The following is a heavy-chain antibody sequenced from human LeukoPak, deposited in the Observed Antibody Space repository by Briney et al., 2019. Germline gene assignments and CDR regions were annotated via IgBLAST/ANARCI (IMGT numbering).Heavy chain of an antibody. CDR3: VKPGGLVATITSYYFDY. V-gene: IGHV3-30*18. CDR1: GFTFSSYG. D-gene: IGHD5-12*01. J-gene: IGHJ4*02. Sequence: PGRSLRLSCAASGFTFSSYGMHWVRQAPGKGLEWVAVISYDGSNKYYADSVKGRFTISRDNSKNTLYLQMSSLRAEDTAVYYCVKPGGLVATITSYYFDYWGQGTLVTVSS. CDR2: ISYDGSNK.